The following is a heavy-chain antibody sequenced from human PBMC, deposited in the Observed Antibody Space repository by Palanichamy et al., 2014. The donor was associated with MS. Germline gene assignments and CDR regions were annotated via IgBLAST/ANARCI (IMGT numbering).Heavy chain of an antibody. J-gene: IGHJ6*04. CDR3: ARRHRTTGTTSRPFDV. CDR1: GGSISSSSYY. V-gene: IGHV4-39*01. D-gene: IGHD1-1*01. Sequence: QLQLQESGPGLAKPSETLSLTCTLSGGSISSSSYYWGWIRQPPGKGLEWIGSIYYTGSTYYNPSLKSRVTISVDTSKNQFSLKLSSVTAADTAVYYCARRHRTTGTTSRPFDVWGKGTTVTVSS. CDR2: IYYTGST.